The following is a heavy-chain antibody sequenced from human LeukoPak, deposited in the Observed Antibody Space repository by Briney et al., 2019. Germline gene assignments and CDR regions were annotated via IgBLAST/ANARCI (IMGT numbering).Heavy chain of an antibody. J-gene: IGHJ4*02. Sequence: ASVTVSCKSSGYTFTVYYIHWVRQAPGQGLEWVGWINPNSGGTDYAQKFQGRLTMTRDTSISTAYMELSSLRSDDTAVYYCARVSDNGSENFDQWGQGTLVTLSS. CDR2: INPNSGGT. CDR1: GYTFTVYY. V-gene: IGHV1-2*02. CDR3: ARVSDNGSENFDQ. D-gene: IGHD3-10*01.